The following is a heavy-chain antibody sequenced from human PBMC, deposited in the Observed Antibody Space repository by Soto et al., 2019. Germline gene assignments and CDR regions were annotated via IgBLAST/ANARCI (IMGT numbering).Heavy chain of an antibody. V-gene: IGHV5-51*01. J-gene: IGHJ3*02. CDR3: ARSFISDDAFDI. Sequence: PGESLKISCKGSGYTFSTYWIAWVRRMPGKSLEWVGIIYPGDSDTRYSPSFQGQVTISADRSTAYLQWSSLKASDTAMYYCARSFISDDAFDILGQGTMVTVSS. CDR2: IYPGDSDT. CDR1: GYTFSTYW.